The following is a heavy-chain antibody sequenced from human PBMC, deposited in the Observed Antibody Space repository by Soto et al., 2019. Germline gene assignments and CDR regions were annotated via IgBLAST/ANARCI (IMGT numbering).Heavy chain of an antibody. CDR1: GGSISSGGYY. CDR2: IYYSGST. D-gene: IGHD4-4*01. J-gene: IGHJ6*02. CDR3: ARDQSTVTTYYYGMDV. Sequence: SETLSLTCTVSGGSISSGGYYWSWIRQHPGKGLEWIGYIYYSGSTYYNPSLKSRVTISVDTSKNQFSLKLSSVTAADTAVYYCARDQSTVTTYYYGMDVWGQGTTVTVSS. V-gene: IGHV4-31*03.